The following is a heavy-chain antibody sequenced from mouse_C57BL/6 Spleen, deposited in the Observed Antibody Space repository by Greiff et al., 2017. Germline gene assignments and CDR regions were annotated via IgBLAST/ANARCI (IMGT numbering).Heavy chain of an antibody. CDR1: GFTFSDYG. CDR3: ARGGYGSPYYAMDY. CDR2: ISSGSSTI. J-gene: IGHJ4*01. D-gene: IGHD1-1*01. V-gene: IGHV5-17*01. Sequence: EVKLVESGGGLVKPGGSLKLSCAASGFTFSDYGMHWVRQAPEKGLEWVAYISSGSSTIYYADTVKGRFTISRDNAKTTLFLQMTSLRSEDTAMYYCARGGYGSPYYAMDYWGQGTSVTVSS.